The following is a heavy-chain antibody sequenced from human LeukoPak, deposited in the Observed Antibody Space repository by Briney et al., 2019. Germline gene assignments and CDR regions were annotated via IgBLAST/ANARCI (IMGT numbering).Heavy chain of an antibody. CDR3: AKASLIYCSGGSCYPDY. Sequence: GGSLRLSCAASGFTFSSYGMHWVRQAPGKGLEWVAVIWYDGSNKYYADFVKGRFTISRHNSKNTLYLQMNSLRAEDTAVYYCAKASLIYCSGGSCYPDYWAQGTLVTVSS. CDR2: IWYDGSNK. V-gene: IGHV3-33*06. CDR1: GFTFSSYG. D-gene: IGHD2-15*01. J-gene: IGHJ4*02.